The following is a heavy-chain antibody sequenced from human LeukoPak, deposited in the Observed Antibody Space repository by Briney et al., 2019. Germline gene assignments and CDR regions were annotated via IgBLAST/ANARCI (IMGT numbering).Heavy chain of an antibody. CDR2: ISWNSGSI. D-gene: IGHD5-12*01. V-gene: IGHV3-9*01. CDR3: AKISGAYDGYFDY. Sequence: GGSLRLSCAASGFTFDDYAMHWVRQAPGKGLEGVSGISWNSGSIGYADSVKGRFTISRDNAKNSLYLQMNSLRAEDAALYYCAKISGAYDGYFDYWGQGTLVTVSS. CDR1: GFTFDDYA. J-gene: IGHJ4*02.